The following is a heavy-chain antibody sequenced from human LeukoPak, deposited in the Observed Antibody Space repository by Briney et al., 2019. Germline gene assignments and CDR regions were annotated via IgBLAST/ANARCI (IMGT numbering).Heavy chain of an antibody. Sequence: GGSLRLSRAPSRFTFSNSWMSWVRPAPGKGLEWVGRIKSKTDGGTTDYAAPVKGRFTISRDDSKNTLYLQMNSLKSDDKVVYYCATDRGFLEWLSPYYYMDVWGKGTTVTVSS. J-gene: IGHJ6*03. D-gene: IGHD3-3*01. CDR2: IKSKTDGGTT. CDR1: RFTFSNSW. CDR3: ATDRGFLEWLSPYYYMDV. V-gene: IGHV3-15*01.